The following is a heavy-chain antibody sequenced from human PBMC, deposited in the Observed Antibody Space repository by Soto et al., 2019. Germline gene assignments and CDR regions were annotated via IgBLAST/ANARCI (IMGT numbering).Heavy chain of an antibody. CDR1: GFSLNTRVVG. Sequence: SGPTLVNPTQTLTLTCTFSGFSLNTRVVGVGWIRQPPGKALEWLALINWNDDERYSPSLKDRLTITKDTSRNHVVLTMTNVDPVDTATYYCAHRHDLGGFDIWGQGTTVTVSS. D-gene: IGHD2-15*01. CDR3: AHRHDLGGFDI. CDR2: INWNDDE. J-gene: IGHJ3*02. V-gene: IGHV2-5*01.